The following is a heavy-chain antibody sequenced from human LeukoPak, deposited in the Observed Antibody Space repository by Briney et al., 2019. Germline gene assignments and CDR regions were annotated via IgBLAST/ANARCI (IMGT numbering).Heavy chain of an antibody. Sequence: GGSLRLSCAASGFTFSSYSMNWVRQAPGKGLEWVSYISSSSSTIYFADSVKGRFTISRDNAKNSLYLQMNSLRAEDTAVYYCARATYGVDFDYWGQGTLVTVSS. CDR1: GFTFSSYS. J-gene: IGHJ4*02. CDR3: ARATYGVDFDY. V-gene: IGHV3-48*01. CDR2: ISSSSSTI. D-gene: IGHD4-17*01.